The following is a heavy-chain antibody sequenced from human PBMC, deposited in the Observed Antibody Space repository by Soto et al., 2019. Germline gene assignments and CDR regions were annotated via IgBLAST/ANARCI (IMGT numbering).Heavy chain of an antibody. Sequence: EVQLVESGGGLVQPGGSLRLSCEASGFTFRNYDMHWVRQGTGKGLEWVSGISAAGDPDYADSVEGRFTIPRKNAQNSYLLQMNILRVGDTAVYYCARTDRDFYGLDVWGQWTTVIVSS. CDR3: ARTDRDFYGLDV. CDR2: ISAAGDP. CDR1: GFTFRNYD. J-gene: IGHJ6*02. V-gene: IGHV3-13*05.